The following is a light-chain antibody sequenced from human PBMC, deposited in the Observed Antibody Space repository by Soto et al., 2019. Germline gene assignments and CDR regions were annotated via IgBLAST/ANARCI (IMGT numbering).Light chain of an antibody. CDR2: VNSDGSH. Sequence: QPVLTQPPSASASLGASVKLTCTLSSGHSAYAIAWHQQRPEKGPRYLMKVNSDGSHTKGDGIPARFSGSSSGDERYLTISGLQSEDEADYYCQTGGTGIQVFGGGTKVTVL. CDR3: QTGGTGIQV. J-gene: IGLJ3*02. CDR1: SGHSAYA. V-gene: IGLV4-69*01.